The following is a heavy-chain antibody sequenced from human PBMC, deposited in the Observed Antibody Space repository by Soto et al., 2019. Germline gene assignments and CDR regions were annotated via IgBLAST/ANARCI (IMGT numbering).Heavy chain of an antibody. CDR3: AKDGTPYDFWSGYFSNFDS. CDR1: GFTFSSYA. J-gene: IGHJ4*02. D-gene: IGHD3-3*01. Sequence: GGSLRLSCSASGFTFSSYAMHWVRQAPGKGLQYVSAISSNGGTTYYADSVKGRFTISRDNSKNTVYLQMSSLRAEDTAVYYCAKDGTPYDFWSGYFSNFDSWGQGTLVTVSS. V-gene: IGHV3-64D*06. CDR2: ISSNGGTT.